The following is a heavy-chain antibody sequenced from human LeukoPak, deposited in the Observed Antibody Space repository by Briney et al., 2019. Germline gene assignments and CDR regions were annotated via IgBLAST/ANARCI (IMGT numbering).Heavy chain of an antibody. CDR2: IYTSGST. V-gene: IGHV4-4*07. J-gene: IGHJ6*03. D-gene: IGHD6-19*01. Sequence: PSETLSLTCTVSGGSISSYYCSWIRQPAGKGLEWIGRIYTSGSTNYNPSLKSRVTMSVDTSKNQFSLKLSSVTAADTAVYYCARAIGKVAGTDYYYYMDVWGKGTTVTVSS. CDR3: ARAIGKVAGTDYYYYMDV. CDR1: GGSISSYY.